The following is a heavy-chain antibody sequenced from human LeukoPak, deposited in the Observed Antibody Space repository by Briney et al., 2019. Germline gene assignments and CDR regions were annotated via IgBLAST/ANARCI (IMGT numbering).Heavy chain of an antibody. Sequence: SETLSLTCTVSGGSISSYYWSWIRQPPGKGLEWIGHMYYSGTTNYNPSLKSRVTISVDMSKNEFSLKLSSVTAADTAIYYCARVRDGSVNDYWGQGILVTVSS. CDR3: ARVRDGSVNDY. CDR1: GGSISSYY. V-gene: IGHV4-59*01. D-gene: IGHD3-10*01. J-gene: IGHJ4*02. CDR2: MYYSGTT.